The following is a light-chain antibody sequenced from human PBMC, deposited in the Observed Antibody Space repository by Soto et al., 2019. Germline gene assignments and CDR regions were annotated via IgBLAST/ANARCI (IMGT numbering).Light chain of an antibody. Sequence: DLQMTQSPSSLSASVGDRDTITCRASQGISNSLAWYQQKPGKVPKLLIYTASTLQSGVPSRFSGRGFGTDFTLTITSLQPEDVATYYCQKYNSAPLTFGGGTKVEIK. CDR2: TAS. CDR3: QKYNSAPLT. J-gene: IGKJ4*01. V-gene: IGKV1-27*01. CDR1: QGISNS.